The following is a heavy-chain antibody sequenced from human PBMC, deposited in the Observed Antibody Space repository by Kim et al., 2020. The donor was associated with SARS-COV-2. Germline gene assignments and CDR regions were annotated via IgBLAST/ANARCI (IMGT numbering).Heavy chain of an antibody. CDR2: VYYSGNT. CDR1: GGSISSSSYY. Sequence: SETLSLTCTVSGGSISSSSYYWGWIRQPPGQGLEWIGSVYYSGNTYCNPSLKSRVTISVDTSKNQFSLKLTSVTAAATAIYYCARDPLGSTILGYGIYY. D-gene: IGHD3-3*01. J-gene: IGHJ6*01. CDR3: ARDPLGSTILGYGIYY. V-gene: IGHV4-39*07.